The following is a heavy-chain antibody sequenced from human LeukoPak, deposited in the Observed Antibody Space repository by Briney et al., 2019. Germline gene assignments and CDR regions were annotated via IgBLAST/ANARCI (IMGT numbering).Heavy chain of an antibody. Sequence: SETLSLTCAVYGGSFSGYYWSWIRQPPGKGLEWIGEINHSGSTNYNPSLKSRVTMSVDTSKNQFSLKLSSVTAADTAVYYCARDPHRGDFDYWGQGTLVTVSS. CDR2: INHSGST. D-gene: IGHD2-21*01. CDR1: GGSFSGYY. V-gene: IGHV4-34*01. CDR3: ARDPHRGDFDY. J-gene: IGHJ4*02.